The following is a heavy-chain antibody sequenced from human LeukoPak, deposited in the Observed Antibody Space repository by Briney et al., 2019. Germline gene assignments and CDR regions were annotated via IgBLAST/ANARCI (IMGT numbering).Heavy chain of an antibody. CDR1: GFTFSSYE. D-gene: IGHD3-3*01. V-gene: IGHV3-48*03. Sequence: GGSLRLSCAASGFTFSSYEMNWVRQAPGKGLEWVSYISSSGSTIYYADSVKGRFTISRDNAKNSLYLQMNSLRAEDTAVYYCARDRNTDFWSGYYTNYFDYWGQGALVTVSS. CDR2: ISSSGSTI. J-gene: IGHJ4*02. CDR3: ARDRNTDFWSGYYTNYFDY.